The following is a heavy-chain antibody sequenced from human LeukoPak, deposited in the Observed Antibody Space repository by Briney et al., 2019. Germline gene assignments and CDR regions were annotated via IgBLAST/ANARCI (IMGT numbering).Heavy chain of an antibody. J-gene: IGHJ6*02. Sequence: ASVKVSCKASGGTFSSYAISWVRRAPGQGLEWMGRIIPILGIANYAQKFQGRVTITADKSTSTAYMELSSLRSEDTAVYYCARVLLWFGELSGPRYGMDVWGQGTTVTVSS. CDR3: ARVLLWFGELSGPRYGMDV. D-gene: IGHD3-10*01. V-gene: IGHV1-69*04. CDR2: IIPILGIA. CDR1: GGTFSSYA.